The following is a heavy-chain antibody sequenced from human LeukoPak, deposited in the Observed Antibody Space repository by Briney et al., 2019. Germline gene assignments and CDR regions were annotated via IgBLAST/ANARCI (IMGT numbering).Heavy chain of an antibody. J-gene: IGHJ6*03. CDR1: GGSISSYY. CDR2: IYTSGST. D-gene: IGHD2-2*01. Sequence: SETLSLTCNVSGGSISSYYWSWIRQPPGKGLEWIGYIYTSGSTNYNPSLKSRVTISVDTSQNRFSLKLSSVTGADTAVYYCERLADEGQYQLLNGNYYYYYLDVWGKGTTDTVSS. V-gene: IGHV4-4*09. CDR3: ERLADEGQYQLLNGNYYYYYLDV.